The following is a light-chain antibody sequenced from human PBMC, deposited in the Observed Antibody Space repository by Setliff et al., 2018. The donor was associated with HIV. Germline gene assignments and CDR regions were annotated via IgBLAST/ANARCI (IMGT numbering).Light chain of an antibody. V-gene: IGLV2-14*01. J-gene: IGLJ1*01. Sequence: QSALTQPASVSGSPGQSITISCTGTSSDVGGYNYVSWYQQHPGKAPKLMIYDVSKRPSGVSNRFSGAKSGNTASLTISGLQGEDEAEYSCSSYTSSTPLYVFGPGTKVTVL. CDR2: DVS. CDR1: SSDVGGYNY. CDR3: SSYTSSTPLYV.